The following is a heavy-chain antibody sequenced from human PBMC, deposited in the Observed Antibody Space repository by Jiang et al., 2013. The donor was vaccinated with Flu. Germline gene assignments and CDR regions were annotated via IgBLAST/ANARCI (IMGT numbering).Heavy chain of an antibody. J-gene: IGHJ4*02. CDR1: GFSLSSTGVG. V-gene: IGHV2-5*02. CDR3: AHRFGYDSSGSSDH. CDR2: IYWDDDR. D-gene: IGHD3-22*01. Sequence: KPTQTLTLTCTFSGFSLSSTGVGVGWFRQPPGKALEWLALIYWDDDRRYSPSLKNRLTINKDTSKNQVVLRMINMDPDDTATYSCAHRFGYDSSGSSDHWGQGILVTVST.